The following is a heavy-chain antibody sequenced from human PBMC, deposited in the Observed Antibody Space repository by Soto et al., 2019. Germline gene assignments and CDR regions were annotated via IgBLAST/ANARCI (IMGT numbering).Heavy chain of an antibody. CDR1: GGYISSYY. CDR2: IYYSGST. V-gene: IGHV4-59*01. D-gene: IGHD3-22*01. Sequence: QVQLQESGPGLVKPSETLSLTCTVSGGYISSYYWSWIRQPPGKGLEWIGYIYYSGSTNYNPSRKSRVTISVDTSKNPFSLKLSSVTAADTAVYYCARGHYYASSGYSAFGAFDIWGQGTMVTISS. J-gene: IGHJ3*02. CDR3: ARGHYYASSGYSAFGAFDI.